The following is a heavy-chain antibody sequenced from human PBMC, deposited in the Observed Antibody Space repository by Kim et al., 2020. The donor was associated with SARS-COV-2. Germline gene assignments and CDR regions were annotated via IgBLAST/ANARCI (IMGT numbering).Heavy chain of an antibody. CDR2: MNPNSGNT. J-gene: IGHJ6*02. V-gene: IGHV1-8*01. Sequence: ASVKVSCKASGYTFTSYDINWVRQATGQGLEWMGWMNPNSGNTGYAQKFQGRVTMTRNTSISTAYMELSSLRSEDTAVYYCARIAMAPGYYGMDVWGQGTTVTVSS. D-gene: IGHD5-18*01. CDR3: ARIAMAPGYYGMDV. CDR1: GYTFTSYD.